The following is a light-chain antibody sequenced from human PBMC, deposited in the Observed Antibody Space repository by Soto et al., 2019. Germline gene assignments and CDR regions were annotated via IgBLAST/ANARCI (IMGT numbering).Light chain of an antibody. J-gene: IGKJ2*01. V-gene: IGKV3-15*01. CDR2: DAS. CDR1: QSVSNN. CDR3: HQYNSWPPGT. Sequence: EIVLTQSPGTLSLSPGERATLSCRASQSVSNNYLAWYQQKPGQAPRLLISDASTRATGIPARFSGSGSGTEFTLTISSLQSEDFALYYCHQYNSWPPGTFGQGTKVDNK.